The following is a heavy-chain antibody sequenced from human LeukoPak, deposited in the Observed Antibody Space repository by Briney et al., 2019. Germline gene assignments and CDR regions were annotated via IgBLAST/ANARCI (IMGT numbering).Heavy chain of an antibody. CDR3: ARMVAWIQLWKTPDAFDI. J-gene: IGHJ3*02. D-gene: IGHD5-18*01. Sequence: GAPVKVSCKASGYTFTGYYMHWVRQAPGQGLEWMGWINPNSGGTNYAQKFQGRVTMTRDTSISTAYMELSRLRSDDTAVYYCARMVAWIQLWKTPDAFDIWGQGTMVTVSS. V-gene: IGHV1-2*02. CDR2: INPNSGGT. CDR1: GYTFTGYY.